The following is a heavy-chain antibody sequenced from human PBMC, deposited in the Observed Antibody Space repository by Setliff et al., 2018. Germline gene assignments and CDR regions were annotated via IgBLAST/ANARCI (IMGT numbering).Heavy chain of an antibody. Sequence: ASVKVSCKASGYTFTGYYMYWVRQAPGQGLEWMGRINPSSGAPIYAQKFQGRVTMTSDASISTAYMELGRLRSDDTAVYFCARDGGGDSDAFDIWGQGTMVTVSS. CDR1: GYTFTGYY. D-gene: IGHD3-16*01. J-gene: IGHJ3*02. CDR3: ARDGGGDSDAFDI. CDR2: INPSSGAP. V-gene: IGHV1-2*06.